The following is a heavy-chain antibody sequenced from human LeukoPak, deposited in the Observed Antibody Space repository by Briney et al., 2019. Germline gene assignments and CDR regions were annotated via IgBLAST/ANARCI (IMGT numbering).Heavy chain of an antibody. Sequence: PGGSLRLSCAASGFTFNRNNMNWFRKAPGKGLEGVSYISSTSITMYYADSVKGRFTISRDNAKNSLYLQMNSLRADDTAVYYCARETILAVAGDFWGQGTLVTVSS. CDR2: ISSTSITM. D-gene: IGHD6-19*01. CDR1: GFTFNRNN. V-gene: IGHV3-48*01. CDR3: ARETILAVAGDF. J-gene: IGHJ4*02.